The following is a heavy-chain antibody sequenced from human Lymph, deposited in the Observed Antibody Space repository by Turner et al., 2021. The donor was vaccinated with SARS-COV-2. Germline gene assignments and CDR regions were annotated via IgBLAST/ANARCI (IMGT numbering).Heavy chain of an antibody. CDR3: ARDLDTAGGMDV. D-gene: IGHD5-18*01. CDR1: GITVSRNY. Sequence: EVQLVESGRGLVQPGGSLSISCAASGITVSRNYMSWVRQAPGKGLEWVSVIYSGGSSYYADSVKCRFTISRHNSKNTLYLQMNSLRAEDTAVYYCARDLDTAGGMDVCGQGTTVTVSS. J-gene: IGHJ6*02. CDR2: IYSGGSS. V-gene: IGHV3-53*04.